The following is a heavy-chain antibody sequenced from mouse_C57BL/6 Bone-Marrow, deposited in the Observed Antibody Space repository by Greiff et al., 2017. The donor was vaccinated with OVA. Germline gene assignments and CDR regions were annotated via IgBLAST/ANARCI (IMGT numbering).Heavy chain of an antibody. D-gene: IGHD2-5*01. CDR3: ARWKYSNYACAMDY. J-gene: IGHJ4*01. CDR2: IYPRSGNT. Sequence: QVQLQQSGAELARPGASVKLSCKASGYTFTSYGISWVKQRTGQGLEWIGEIYPRSGNTYYNEKVKGKATLTADKSPSTTYMELRSLTSEDSAVYFCARWKYSNYACAMDYWGQGTSVTVSS. CDR1: GYTFTSYG. V-gene: IGHV1-81*01.